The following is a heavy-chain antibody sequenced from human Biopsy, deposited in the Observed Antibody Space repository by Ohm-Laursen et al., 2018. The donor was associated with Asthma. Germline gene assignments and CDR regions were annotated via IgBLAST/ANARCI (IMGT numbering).Heavy chain of an antibody. CDR1: GFTVSRDH. J-gene: IGHJ4*02. CDR2: IYSGGTS. CDR3: ARGDSSGWSHYYFDY. V-gene: IGHV3-53*01. D-gene: IGHD6-19*01. Sequence: SLRLSCAASGFTVSRDHMFWVRQAPGKGLEWVSVIYSGGTSHTADSARGRFTISRDFSKNTLHLQMHSLRVEDTAVYHCARGDSSGWSHYYFDYWGQGTLVTVSS.